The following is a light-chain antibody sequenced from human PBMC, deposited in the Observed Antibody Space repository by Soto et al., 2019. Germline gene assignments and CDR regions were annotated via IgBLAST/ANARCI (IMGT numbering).Light chain of an antibody. Sequence: QSALTQPPSASGSPGQSVTISCTGTSSDVGGYNYVSWYQQHPGKAPKLMIYEVNKRPSGVPDRFSGSKSGNTASLPVSGLQAEDEADYYSGSHAGSNNVGVFGTGTKLTVL. V-gene: IGLV2-8*01. CDR3: GSHAGSNNVGV. CDR2: EVN. J-gene: IGLJ1*01. CDR1: SSDVGGYNY.